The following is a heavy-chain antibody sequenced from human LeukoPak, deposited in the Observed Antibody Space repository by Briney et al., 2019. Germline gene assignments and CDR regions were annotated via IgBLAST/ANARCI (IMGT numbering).Heavy chain of an antibody. V-gene: IGHV1-18*01. CDR2: ISAYNGYT. J-gene: IGHJ5*02. Sequence: ASVKVSCKASGYTFTSYGISWARQAPGQGLEWMGWISAYNGYTKYAEKLQGRVTMTTDTSTSTAYMELRSLRSDDTAVYYCARAKYDSSGYYWFDPWGQGTLVTVSS. CDR1: GYTFTSYG. CDR3: ARAKYDSSGYYWFDP. D-gene: IGHD3-22*01.